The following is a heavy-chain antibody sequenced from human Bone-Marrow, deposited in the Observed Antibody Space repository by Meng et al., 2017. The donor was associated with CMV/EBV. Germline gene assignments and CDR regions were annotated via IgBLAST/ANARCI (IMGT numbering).Heavy chain of an antibody. CDR1: GYSISSGYY. J-gene: IGHJ4*02. CDR3: ARDGWGGGSPTIDY. V-gene: IGHV4-38-2*02. Sequence: ESLKISCTVSGYSISSGYYWGWIRQPPGKGLEWIGSIYHSGSTYYNPSLKSRVTISVDTSKNQFSLKTSPVTAADTAVYYWARDGWGGGSPTIDYWGQGTLVTVSS. CDR2: IYHSGST. D-gene: IGHD1-26*01.